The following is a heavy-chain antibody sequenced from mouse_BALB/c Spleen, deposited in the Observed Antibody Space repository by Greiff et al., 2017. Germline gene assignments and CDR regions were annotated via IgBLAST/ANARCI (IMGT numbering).Heavy chain of an antibody. J-gene: IGHJ3*01. D-gene: IGHD2-2*01. CDR2: IDPANGNT. Sequence: VQLQQSGAELVKPGASVKLSCTASGFNITDTYMHWVKQRPEQGLEWIGRIDPANGNTKYDPKFQGKATITADTSSNTAYLQLSSLTSEDTAVYYCARVGNDGAWFAYWGQGTLVTVSA. CDR1: GFNITDTY. CDR3: ARVGNDGAWFAY. V-gene: IGHV14-3*02.